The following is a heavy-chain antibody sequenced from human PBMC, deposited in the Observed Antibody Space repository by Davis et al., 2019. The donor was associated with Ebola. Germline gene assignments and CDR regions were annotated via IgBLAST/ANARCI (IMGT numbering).Heavy chain of an antibody. CDR3: ALRDDYGDD. J-gene: IGHJ4*02. CDR1: GYSISSGYY. Sequence: PSETLSLTCAVSGYSISSGYYWGWIRQPPGKGLEWIGSIYHSGSTYYNPSLKSRVTISVDTSKNQFSLKLSSVTAADTAVYYCALRDDYGDDWGQGTLVTVSS. V-gene: IGHV4-38-2*01. CDR2: IYHSGST. D-gene: IGHD4-17*01.